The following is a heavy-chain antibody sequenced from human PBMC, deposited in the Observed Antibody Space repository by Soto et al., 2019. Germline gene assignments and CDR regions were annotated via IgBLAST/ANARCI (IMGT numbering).Heavy chain of an antibody. CDR3: ARGWVEELELPVY. Sequence: QVQLVQSGAEVKKPGSSVKVSCKASGGTFSSYAISWVRQAPGQGLEWMGGIIPIFGTANYAQKFQGRVTXTXDXXTSTAYMELSSLRSEDTAVYYCARGWVEELELPVYWGQGTLVTVSS. V-gene: IGHV1-69*05. J-gene: IGHJ4*02. D-gene: IGHD1-7*01. CDR1: GGTFSSYA. CDR2: IIPIFGTA.